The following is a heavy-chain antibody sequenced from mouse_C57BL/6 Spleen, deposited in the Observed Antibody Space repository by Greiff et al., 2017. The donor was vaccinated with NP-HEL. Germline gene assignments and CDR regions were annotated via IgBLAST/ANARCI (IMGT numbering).Heavy chain of an antibody. Sequence: EVQLVESGGGLVKPGGSLKLSCAASGFTFSSYTMSWVRQTPEKRLEWVATISGGGGNTYYPDSVKGRFTISRDNAKNTLYLQMSSLRSEDTALYYCARHQEKYGYDDAMDYWGQGTSVTVSS. CDR3: ARHQEKYGYDDAMDY. D-gene: IGHD2-2*01. CDR1: GFTFSSYT. J-gene: IGHJ4*01. CDR2: ISGGGGNT. V-gene: IGHV5-9*01.